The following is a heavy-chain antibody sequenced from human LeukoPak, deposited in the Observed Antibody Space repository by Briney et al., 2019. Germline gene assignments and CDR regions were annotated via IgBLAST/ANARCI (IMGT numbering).Heavy chain of an antibody. D-gene: IGHD3-10*01. J-gene: IGHJ5*02. CDR3: ARGITMVRHGNTDNWFDP. CDR2: IYYSGST. V-gene: IGHV4-59*12. CDR1: GGSISRYY. Sequence: SETLSLTCTVSGGSISRYYWSWIRQPPGKGLEWIGYIYYSGSTNYNPSLKSRVTISVDTSKNQFSLKLSSVTAADTAVYYCARGITMVRHGNTDNWFDPWGQGTLVTVSS.